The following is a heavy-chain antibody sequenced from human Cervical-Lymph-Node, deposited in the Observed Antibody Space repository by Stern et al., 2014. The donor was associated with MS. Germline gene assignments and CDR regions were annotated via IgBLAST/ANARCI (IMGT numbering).Heavy chain of an antibody. V-gene: IGHV4-59*01. D-gene: IGHD1-1*01. CDR2: VYYSGTT. CDR1: GGSISTYY. Sequence: VQLEESGPGLVKPSETLSLTCPMSGGSISTYYWSWIRQPPGKGLEYIGYVYYSGTTMYNPSLKSRVTISVDTSKMQFSLKLSSVTAADTAMYYCARGLRVVRPAGTTSYFDTWGQGTLVTVSS. J-gene: IGHJ5*02. CDR3: ARGLRVVRPAGTTSYFDT.